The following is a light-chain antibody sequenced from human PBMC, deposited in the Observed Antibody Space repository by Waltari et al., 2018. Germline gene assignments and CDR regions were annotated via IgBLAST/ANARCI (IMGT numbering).Light chain of an antibody. Sequence: DIQMTQSPSSLSASVGDRVTITCRASQSISSYLNWYQQKPGKAPKLLIYAASSLQSGVPSRFSGSGSGTDFTLTISSLQPEYFATYYCQQSYSTLWTFGQGTKVGIK. V-gene: IGKV1-39*01. CDR3: QQSYSTLWT. CDR1: QSISSY. CDR2: AAS. J-gene: IGKJ1*01.